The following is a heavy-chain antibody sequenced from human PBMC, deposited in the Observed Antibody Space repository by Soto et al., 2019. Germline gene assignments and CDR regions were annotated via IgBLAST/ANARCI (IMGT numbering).Heavy chain of an antibody. CDR3: ARGRGGTYDAFDI. V-gene: IGHV4-59*01. D-gene: IGHD1-26*01. Sequence: SETLSLTCTVSGDSMSRYFWSWIRQPPGKGLEWIGYIYYTGTTNYNPSLKSRVTILLDTSKNQFSLKVVSLTAADTAFYYCARGRGGTYDAFDIWGQGALVTVSS. CDR1: GDSMSRYF. J-gene: IGHJ3*02. CDR2: IYYTGTT.